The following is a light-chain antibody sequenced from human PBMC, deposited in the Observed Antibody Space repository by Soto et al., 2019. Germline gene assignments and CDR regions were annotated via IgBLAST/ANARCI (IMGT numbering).Light chain of an antibody. J-gene: IGKJ4*01. CDR1: QSVSSN. Sequence: EIVMTQSPGTLSVSPGERATLSCRASQSVSSNLVWYQQKPGQAPRLLIYSASTRAAGIPDRFSASGSGTEFTLTITSLQSEDFAVYYCQQYHHLTRTFGGGTKLEIK. CDR2: SAS. V-gene: IGKV3-15*01. CDR3: QQYHHLTRT.